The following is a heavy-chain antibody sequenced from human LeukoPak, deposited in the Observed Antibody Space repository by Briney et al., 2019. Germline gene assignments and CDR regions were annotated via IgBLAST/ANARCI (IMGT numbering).Heavy chain of an antibody. V-gene: IGHV3-23*01. CDR1: GFTFSAYA. J-gene: IGHJ5*02. Sequence: GGSLRLSCAASGFTFSAYAMSWVRQAPGKGLEWVSTISHDGYSTYYADSVKGHFAVSRDKSKNMLYLQVNSLRAEDTAVYYCAKTLRPLKAWGQGTLVTVSS. D-gene: IGHD6-6*01. CDR3: AKTLRPLKA. CDR2: ISHDGYST.